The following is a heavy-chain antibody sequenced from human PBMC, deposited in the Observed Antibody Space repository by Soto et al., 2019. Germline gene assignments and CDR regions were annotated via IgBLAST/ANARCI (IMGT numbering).Heavy chain of an antibody. D-gene: IGHD5-12*01. CDR1: GFSFNSYA. J-gene: IGHJ4*02. V-gene: IGHV3-23*01. CDR3: XXXXXXYSASVDH. CDR2: ISARGGSS. Sequence: EVQLLESGGGLVQPGGSLRLACAASGFSFNSYAMXWVRXAPGKGLEWVSVISARGGSSYFADSVKGRFTISRDNSKXXXXXXXXXXXXXXXXXXXXXXXXXXYSASVDHWGQGTLVLVSS.